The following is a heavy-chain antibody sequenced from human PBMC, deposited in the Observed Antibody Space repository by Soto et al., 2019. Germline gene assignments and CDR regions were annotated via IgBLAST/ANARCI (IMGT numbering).Heavy chain of an antibody. D-gene: IGHD6-13*01. Sequence: SLRLSFTASGFTFGDYAMSWFRQAPGKGLEWVGFIRSKAYGGTTEYAASVKGRFTISRDDSKSIAYLQMNSLKTEDTAVYYCTRENAIAAAGYYYGMDVWGQGTTVTVSS. CDR2: IRSKAYGGTT. CDR1: GFTFGDYA. J-gene: IGHJ6*02. CDR3: TRENAIAAAGYYYGMDV. V-gene: IGHV3-49*03.